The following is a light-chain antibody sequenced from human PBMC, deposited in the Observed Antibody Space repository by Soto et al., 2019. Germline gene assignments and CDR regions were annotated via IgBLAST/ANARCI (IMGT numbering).Light chain of an antibody. V-gene: IGKV1-5*01. CDR2: VAS. CDR3: QQYDNLPLT. J-gene: IGKJ4*01. CDR1: QTISSW. Sequence: DIQMTQSPSTLSGSVGDRVTITCRASQTISSWLAWYQQKPGKAPKLLINVASTLQSGVPSRFSGSGSGTDFTFTISSLQPEDIATYYCQQYDNLPLTFGGGTKVDIK.